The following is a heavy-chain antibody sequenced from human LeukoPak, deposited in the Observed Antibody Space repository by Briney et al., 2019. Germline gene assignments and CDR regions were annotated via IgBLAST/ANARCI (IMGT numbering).Heavy chain of an antibody. CDR1: GGSFSSYY. Sequence: SETLSLTCAVYGGSFSSYYWSWIRQPPGKGLEWIGYIYYSGSTNYNPSLKSRVTISVDTSKNQFSLKLSSVTAADTAVYYCARVAPRRDYYDSSGSIDYWGQGTLVTVSS. J-gene: IGHJ4*02. CDR3: ARVAPRRDYYDSSGSIDY. V-gene: IGHV4-59*01. CDR2: IYYSGST. D-gene: IGHD3-22*01.